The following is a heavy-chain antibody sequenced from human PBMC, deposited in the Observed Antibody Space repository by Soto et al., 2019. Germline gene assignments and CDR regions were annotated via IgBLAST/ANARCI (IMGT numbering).Heavy chain of an antibody. CDR2: ISYSGTTI. Sequence: QVQLVESGGGLVKPGGSLRLACATSGFTFTDYDMSWIRQAPGKGLEWVSYISYSGTTIYYADSVRGRFAIPRDNAEKSLYLHMNSLRAEDTAVYYCTRPCRYCNGGGPGNWFDPWGQGTLVTVSS. CDR3: TRPCRYCNGGGPGNWFDP. D-gene: IGHD2-8*02. V-gene: IGHV3-11*01. CDR1: GFTFTDYD. J-gene: IGHJ5*02.